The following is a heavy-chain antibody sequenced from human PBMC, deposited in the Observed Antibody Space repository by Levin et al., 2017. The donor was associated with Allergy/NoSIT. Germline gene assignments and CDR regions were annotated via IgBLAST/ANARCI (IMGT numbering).Heavy chain of an antibody. CDR1: GYTFTSYA. J-gene: IGHJ4*02. V-gene: IGHV7-4-1*02. CDR2: INTNTGNP. CDR3: ARDSVAGTQSFDY. D-gene: IGHD6-19*01. Sequence: GESLKISCKASGYTFTSYAMNWVRQAPGQGLEWMGWINTNTGNPTYAQGFTGRFVFSLDTSVSTAYLQISSLKAEDTAVYYCARDSVAGTQSFDYWGQGTLVTVSS.